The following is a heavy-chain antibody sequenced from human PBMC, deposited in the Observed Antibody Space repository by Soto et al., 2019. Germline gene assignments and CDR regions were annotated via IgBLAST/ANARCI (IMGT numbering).Heavy chain of an antibody. V-gene: IGHV4-39*01. CDR2: ILYTGTT. J-gene: IGHJ4*02. CDR1: GGSISQSNYF. Sequence: SETLSLTCTVSGGSISQSNYFWGWIRQPPGKGLEWVGSILYTGTTSYSSSLKSRVTISVDTSKSQFSLKLSSVTATDTAVYYCARLGWGNGDSDYWGQGTLVTVSS. D-gene: IGHD2-21*01. CDR3: ARLGWGNGDSDY.